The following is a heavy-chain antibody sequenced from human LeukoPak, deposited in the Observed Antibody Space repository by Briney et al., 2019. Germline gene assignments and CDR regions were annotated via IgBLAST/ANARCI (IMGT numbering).Heavy chain of an antibody. D-gene: IGHD2-2*01. CDR3: AKTYCSTTRCLSWGNDY. CDR1: GXTFSIYA. J-gene: IGHJ4*02. Sequence: PGESLRLSCAASGXTFSIYAMSWVRQAPGKGLEWVSSISGSGTNTYYADSVKGRLTISRDTSRNTLYLQMSSLRAEDTAIYYCAKTYCSTTRCLSWGNDYWGQGTLVTVSS. V-gene: IGHV3-23*01. CDR2: ISGSGTNT.